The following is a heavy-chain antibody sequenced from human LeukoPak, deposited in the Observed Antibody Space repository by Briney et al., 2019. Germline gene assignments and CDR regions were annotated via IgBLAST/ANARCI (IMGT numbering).Heavy chain of an antibody. CDR2: GYYSGST. Sequence: NASQTLSLTCTVSGGSISSGDYYWSWIRQPPGKGLEWIGSGYYSGSTHYNPSLKSRVTIFVDTSKNQFSLKLSSVTAADTAVYYCARNYYDGSGYWFWGQGALVTVSS. V-gene: IGHV4-39*01. CDR3: ARNYYDGSGYWF. D-gene: IGHD3-22*01. CDR1: GGSISSGDYY. J-gene: IGHJ4*02.